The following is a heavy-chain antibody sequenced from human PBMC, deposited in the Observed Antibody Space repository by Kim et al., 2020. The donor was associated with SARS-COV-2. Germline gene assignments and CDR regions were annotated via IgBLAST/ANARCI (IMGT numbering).Heavy chain of an antibody. CDR2: INHSGST. CDR1: GGSFSGYY. D-gene: IGHD3-22*01. CDR3: ARGTNYYDSSGYPQPDAF. Sequence: SETLSLTCAVYGGSFSGYYWSWIRQPPGKGLEWIGEINHSGSTNYNPSLKSRVTISVDTSKNQFSLKLSSVTAADTAVYYCARGTNYYDSSGYPQPDAF. V-gene: IGHV4-34*01. J-gene: IGHJ3*01.